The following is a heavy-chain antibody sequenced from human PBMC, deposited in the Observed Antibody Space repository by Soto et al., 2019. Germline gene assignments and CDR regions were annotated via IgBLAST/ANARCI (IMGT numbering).Heavy chain of an antibody. CDR3: VRGASGYYYVDS. CDR1: GFTFSSHW. CDR2: INSGGSTT. D-gene: IGHD3-22*01. J-gene: IGHJ4*02. Sequence: EVQLVECGGGLVQPGGSLRLSCAASGFTFSSHWIHWVRQAPGKGLVWVSRINSGGSTTDYADSVKGRFTISRDNAKNTLYLQMNGLRGEDTAVYHCVRGASGYYYVDSWGQGTLVTVSS. V-gene: IGHV3-74*01.